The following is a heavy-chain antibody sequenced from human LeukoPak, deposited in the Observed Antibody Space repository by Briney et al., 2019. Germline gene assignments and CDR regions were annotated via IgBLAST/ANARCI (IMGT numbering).Heavy chain of an antibody. CDR1: GFTFSSYT. D-gene: IGHD6-25*01. V-gene: IGHV3-23*01. CDR2: INDGGGNT. J-gene: IGHJ4*02. Sequence: GGSLRLSCAASGFTFSSYTMGWVRQAPGKGLEWVSEINDGGGNTYYARSVKGRFTISRDNSKNTVHLQMNSLRAEDTAVYYCAKERRDGYPDLDYWGQGTLVTVSS. CDR3: AKERRDGYPDLDY.